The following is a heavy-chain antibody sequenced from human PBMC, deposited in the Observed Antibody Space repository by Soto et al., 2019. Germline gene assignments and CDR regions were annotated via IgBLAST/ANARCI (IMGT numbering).Heavy chain of an antibody. Sequence: QVQLLQSGAEVKKPGASVKVSCKASGYTFTNYGITWVRQAPGQGLEWMGWIGAYNGNTHYTERLQGRVTMTTDTSTSTAYMELSGMRSDDSAVYYCARVRQRVGYFYYHLDVWGNGTTVTVSS. V-gene: IGHV1-18*01. CDR2: IGAYNGNT. D-gene: IGHD6-6*01. CDR3: ARVRQRVGYFYYHLDV. J-gene: IGHJ6*03. CDR1: GYTFTNYG.